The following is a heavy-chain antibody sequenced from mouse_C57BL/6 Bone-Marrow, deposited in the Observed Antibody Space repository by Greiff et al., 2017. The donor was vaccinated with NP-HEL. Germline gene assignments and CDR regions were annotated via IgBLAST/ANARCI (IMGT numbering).Heavy chain of an antibody. CDR3: ASLHYYGSWAY. J-gene: IGHJ3*01. CDR1: GFTFSSYG. D-gene: IGHD1-1*01. Sequence: EVKLVESGGDLVKPGGSLKLSCAASGFTFSSYGMSWVRQTPDKRLEWVATISSGGSYTYYPDSVKGRFTISRDNAKNTLYLQMSSLKAEDTAMYYCASLHYYGSWAYWGQGILVTVSA. CDR2: ISSGGSYT. V-gene: IGHV5-6*01.